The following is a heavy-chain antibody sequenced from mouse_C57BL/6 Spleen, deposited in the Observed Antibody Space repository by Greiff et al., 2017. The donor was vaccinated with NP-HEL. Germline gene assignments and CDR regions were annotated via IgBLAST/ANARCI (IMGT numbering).Heavy chain of an antibody. V-gene: IGHV1-50*01. J-gene: IGHJ2*01. CDR3: ARRDYGYDDY. D-gene: IGHD2-2*01. CDR1: GYTFTSYW. Sequence: QVHVKQPGAELVKPGASVKLSCKASGYTFTSYWMQWVKQRPGQGLEWIGEIDPSDSYTNYNQKFKGKATLTVDTSSSTAYMQLSSLTSEDSAVYYCARRDYGYDDYWGQGTTLTVSS. CDR2: IDPSDSYT.